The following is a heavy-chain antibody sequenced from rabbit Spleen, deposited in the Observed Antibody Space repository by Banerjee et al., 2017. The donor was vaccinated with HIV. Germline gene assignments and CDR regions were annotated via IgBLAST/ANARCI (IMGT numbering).Heavy chain of an antibody. Sequence: QSLEESGGGLVKPGASLTLTCKASGFSLNSGYDICWVRQAPGKGLEWIACIYVGSGGGTKYASWAKGRFTISKTSSTTVTLQLTSLTAADTATYFCARDGGTGDYLDGNFKLWGPGTLVTVS. CDR1: GFSLNSGYD. D-gene: IGHD2-1*01. V-gene: IGHV1S40*01. CDR2: IYVGSGGGT. CDR3: ARDGGTGDYLDGNFKL. J-gene: IGHJ4*01.